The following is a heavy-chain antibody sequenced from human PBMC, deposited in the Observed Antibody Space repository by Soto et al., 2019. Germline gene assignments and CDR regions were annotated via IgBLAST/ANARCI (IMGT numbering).Heavy chain of an antibody. CDR3: ARDTGAVAVPAAMDY. Sequence: GASVKVSCKTSGYIFTYYGLSWVRQAPGQGLEWMGWISAYNGNTNYAQKLQGRVTMTTDTSTSTAYMELRSLRSDDTAVYYCARDTGAVAVPAAMDYWGQGTLVTVSS. V-gene: IGHV1-18*01. CDR1: GYIFTYYG. CDR2: ISAYNGNT. J-gene: IGHJ4*02. D-gene: IGHD2-2*01.